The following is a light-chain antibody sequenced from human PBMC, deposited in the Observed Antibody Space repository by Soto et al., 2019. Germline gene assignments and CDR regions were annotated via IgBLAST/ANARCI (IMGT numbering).Light chain of an antibody. Sequence: EIVLTQSPCTLSLSPGDRATLSCRASQSVSSSYLAWYQQKPGQAPRLLIYGASSMATGIPDRFSGSGSGTDFTLTISRLEPEDFAVYYCQHYDSLALTFGGGTKVEIK. CDR1: QSVSSSY. CDR3: QHYDSLALT. V-gene: IGKV3-20*01. CDR2: GAS. J-gene: IGKJ4*01.